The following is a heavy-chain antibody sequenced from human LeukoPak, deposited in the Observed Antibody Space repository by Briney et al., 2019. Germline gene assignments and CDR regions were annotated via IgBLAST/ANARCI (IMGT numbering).Heavy chain of an antibody. J-gene: IGHJ4*02. Sequence: SETLSLTCTVSGGSISSYYWSWIRQPPGKGLEWIGYIYYSGSTNYNPSLKSRVTISVDTSKNQFSLRLRSVTAADTAVYYCARVTGYMIEDYFDYWGQGTLVTVSS. V-gene: IGHV4-59*01. CDR3: ARVTGYMIEDYFDY. CDR2: IYYSGST. CDR1: GGSISSYY. D-gene: IGHD3-22*01.